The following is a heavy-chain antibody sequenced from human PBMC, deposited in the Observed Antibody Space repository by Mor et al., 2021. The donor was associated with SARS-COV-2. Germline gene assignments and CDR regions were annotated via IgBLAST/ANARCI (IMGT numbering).Heavy chain of an antibody. J-gene: IGHJ4*02. CDR2: IKQDGSEK. V-gene: IGHV3-7*03. CDR3: ARSIAVVTDITGHFDY. Sequence: LEWVANIKQDGSEKYYVDSVKGRFTISRDNAKNSLYLQMNSLRAEDTAVYYCARSIAVVTDITGHFDYWGQGTLVTVS. D-gene: IGHD2-21*02.